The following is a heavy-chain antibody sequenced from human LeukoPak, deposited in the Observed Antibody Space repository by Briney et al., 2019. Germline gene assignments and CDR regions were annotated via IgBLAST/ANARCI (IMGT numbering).Heavy chain of an antibody. D-gene: IGHD3-22*01. Sequence: SETLSLTCTVSGGSISSYYWSWIRQPPGKGLEWIGYIYYSGSTNYNPSLKSRVTISVDTSKNQFSLKLSSVTAADTAVYYCARACEVESSGGMDVWGKGTTVTISS. V-gene: IGHV4-59*01. CDR1: GGSISSYY. CDR3: ARACEVESSGGMDV. J-gene: IGHJ6*04. CDR2: IYYSGST.